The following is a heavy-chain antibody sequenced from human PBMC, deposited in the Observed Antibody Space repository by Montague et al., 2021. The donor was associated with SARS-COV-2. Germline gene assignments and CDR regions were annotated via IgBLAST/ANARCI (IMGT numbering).Heavy chain of an antibody. CDR3: AKGQKIKWLVLHSAPDWFDS. Sequence: SLRLSCAASGFTFDDYAMHWVRQAPGKALEWVSGISWSSNSIGYGDSVKGRFTISRDNAKNSLYLQMNSLRAEDTGLYYCAKGQKIKWLVLHSAPDWFDSWGQGTLVTVSS. V-gene: IGHV3-9*01. J-gene: IGHJ5*01. D-gene: IGHD6-19*01. CDR1: GFTFDDYA. CDR2: ISWSSNSI.